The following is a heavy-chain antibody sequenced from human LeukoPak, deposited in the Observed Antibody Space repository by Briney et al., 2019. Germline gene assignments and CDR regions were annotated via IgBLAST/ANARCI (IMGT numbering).Heavy chain of an antibody. V-gene: IGHV4-30-4*08. CDR2: IYYSGST. CDR3: ARGTYCGGDCYFDY. J-gene: IGHJ4*02. CDR1: GGSISSGYYY. Sequence: SETLSLTCTVSGGSISSGYYYWSWIRQPPGKGLEWIGYIYYSGSTYYNPSLKSRVTISVDTSKNQFSLKLSSVTAADTAVYYCARGTYCGGDCYFDYWGQGTLVTVSS. D-gene: IGHD2-21*02.